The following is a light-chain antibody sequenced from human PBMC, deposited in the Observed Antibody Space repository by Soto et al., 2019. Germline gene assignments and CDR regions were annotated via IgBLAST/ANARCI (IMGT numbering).Light chain of an antibody. Sequence: QAVVTQEPSLTVSPGGTVTLTCGSSTGTVTSGHYPYWFQQKPGQAPRILIYDTNNKHSWTPARFSGSLLGGKAALTLSGAQPEDEADYYCFLTYSGARVFGGGTKLTVL. CDR3: FLTYSGARV. CDR2: DTN. J-gene: IGLJ2*01. V-gene: IGLV7-46*01. CDR1: TGTVTSGHY.